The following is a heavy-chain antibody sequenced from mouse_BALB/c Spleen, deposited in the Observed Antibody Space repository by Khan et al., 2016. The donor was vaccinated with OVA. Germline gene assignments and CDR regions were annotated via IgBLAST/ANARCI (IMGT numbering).Heavy chain of an antibody. CDR2: IDPENGNT. CDR3: ARAGYEDWFPY. V-gene: IGHV14-1*02. J-gene: IGHJ3*01. D-gene: IGHD3-1*01. Sequence: VRLQQSGAELVRPGALVKLSCKASGFNIKDYYIHWVKQRPEQGLEWIGWIDPENGNTLYDPKFQGTASIPADTSSNTAYLQLRRLTAEDTAVYYCARAGYEDWFPYWGQWTLVTVSA. CDR1: GFNIKDYY.